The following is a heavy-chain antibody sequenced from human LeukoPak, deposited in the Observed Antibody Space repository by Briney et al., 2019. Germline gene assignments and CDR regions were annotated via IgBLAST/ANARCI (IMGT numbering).Heavy chain of an antibody. D-gene: IGHD4-17*01. CDR3: STEPRSLLY. V-gene: IGHV3-48*03. J-gene: IGHJ4*01. CDR2: ISGSGSDI. CDR1: GFTFSSYE. Sequence: GGSLRLSCAASGFTFSSYEMNWVRQAPGKGLEWVSYISGSGSDIYYADSVKGRFTISRDNAKNSLYLQLSSLRPEDTALYYCSTEPRSLLYWGHGTLVTVSS.